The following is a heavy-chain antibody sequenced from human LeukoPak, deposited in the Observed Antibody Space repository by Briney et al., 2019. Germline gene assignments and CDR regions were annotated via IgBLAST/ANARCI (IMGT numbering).Heavy chain of an antibody. Sequence: ASVKVSCKACGYTFTDCYMHWVGQAPGQGVEWMGWINTNSGSTDYAEKFPGTVTMTRDTSISTAYMELSRLRSHDTNVYYCARGSLDYCGQGTLVTVSS. CDR2: INTNSGST. J-gene: IGHJ4*02. CDR1: GYTFTDCY. CDR3: ARGSLDY. V-gene: IGHV1-2*02.